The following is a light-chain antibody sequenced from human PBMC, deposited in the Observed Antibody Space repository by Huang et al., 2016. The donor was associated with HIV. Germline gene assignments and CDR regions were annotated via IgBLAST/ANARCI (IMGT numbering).Light chain of an antibody. CDR2: DTS. V-gene: IGKV3-11*01. Sequence: IVLTQSPATLSWYPGERVTLSCRASQSVGNYIAWYHQHPGQSPKLLIYDTSTRATGTPVRFGCSGSGTDFTRPISSLESEDFAVYYCQQRSSGVTFGGGTKV. CDR3: QQRSSGVT. J-gene: IGKJ4*01. CDR1: QSVGNY.